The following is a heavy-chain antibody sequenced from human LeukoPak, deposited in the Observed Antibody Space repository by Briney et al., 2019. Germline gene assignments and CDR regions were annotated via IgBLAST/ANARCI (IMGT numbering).Heavy chain of an antibody. D-gene: IGHD1-26*01. CDR2: IIPIFGTA. V-gene: IGHV1-69*13. J-gene: IGHJ4*02. Sequence: SVKVSCKAPGYTFTGYYMHWVRQAPGQGLEWMGGIIPIFGTANYAQKFQGRVTITADESTSTAYMELSSLRSEDTAVYYCAREVGNEYYFDYWGQGTLVTVSS. CDR3: AREVGNEYYFDY. CDR1: GYTFTGYY.